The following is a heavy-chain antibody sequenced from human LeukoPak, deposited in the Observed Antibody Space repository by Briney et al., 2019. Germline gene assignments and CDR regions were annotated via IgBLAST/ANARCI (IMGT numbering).Heavy chain of an antibody. CDR2: IWYDGSNK. V-gene: IGHV3-33*01. J-gene: IGHJ4*02. CDR3: ARVIRGFGALYY. D-gene: IGHD3-10*01. Sequence: PGGSLRLSCAASGFNFFTYGMHWVRQAPGKGLEWVAVIWYDGSNKYYADSVKGRFTISRDNSKSTLSLQLNSLRAEHTAVYYCARVIRGFGALYYWGQGTLVTVSS. CDR1: GFNFFTYG.